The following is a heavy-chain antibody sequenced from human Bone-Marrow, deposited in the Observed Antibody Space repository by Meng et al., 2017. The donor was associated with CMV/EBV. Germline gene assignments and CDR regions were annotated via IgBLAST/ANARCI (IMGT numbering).Heavy chain of an antibody. J-gene: IGHJ5*02. D-gene: IGHD2-2*01. Sequence: ASVKVSCKASVYTFTSYGISWVRRAPGQGLEGMGWISAYNGNTNYAQKLQGRATMTTDTSTSTAYMELRSLRSDDTAVYYCARDRCRPHCSSTSCYRLEWFDPWGQGTRVTVSS. CDR1: VYTFTSYG. CDR2: ISAYNGNT. V-gene: IGHV1-18*01. CDR3: ARDRCRPHCSSTSCYRLEWFDP.